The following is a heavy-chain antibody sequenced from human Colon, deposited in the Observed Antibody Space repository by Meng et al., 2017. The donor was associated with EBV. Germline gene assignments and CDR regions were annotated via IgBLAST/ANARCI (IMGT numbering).Heavy chain of an antibody. CDR1: GVAISSNSR. CDR2: IDDSGST. CDR3: ARGKQDAWGLLAY. J-gene: IGHJ4*02. D-gene: IGHD1-26*01. Sequence: SDAGPLIPSATPPITCSVSGVAISSNSRLTWVRHPPGKGLEWIGDIDDSGSTNYNPSLNSRISISLDKSKNHFSLKVNSVTAADTAVYYCARGKQDAWGLLAYWGQGALVTVSS. V-gene: IGHV4-4*02.